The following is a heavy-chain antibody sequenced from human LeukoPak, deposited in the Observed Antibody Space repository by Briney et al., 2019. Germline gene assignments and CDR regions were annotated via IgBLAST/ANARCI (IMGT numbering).Heavy chain of an antibody. CDR1: GYTFTSYY. CDR3: ARDYRPEPHPSHWFDP. V-gene: IGHV1-2*02. CDR2: ISPNSGGT. J-gene: IGHJ5*02. Sequence: ASVKVSCKASGYTFTSYYMHWVRQAPGQGLEWMGWISPNSGGTNYAQKFRGRVTMTRDTSISTAYMELSRLRSDDTAVYYCARDYRPEPHPSHWFDPWGQGTLVTVSS. D-gene: IGHD1-14*01.